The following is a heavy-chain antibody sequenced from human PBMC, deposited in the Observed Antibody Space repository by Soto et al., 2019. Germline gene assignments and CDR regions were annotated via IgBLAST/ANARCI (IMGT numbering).Heavy chain of an antibody. CDR3: ASGKSQMTQDRMGFYYYMDV. Sequence: QVQLVQSGAEVKKPGSSVRISCAASGATFNDYTFTWVRRAPGQGLEWMGRVIPLLDASNYAEKFQDGVTITADRSTSTVYMELSGLKSEDSAIYYCASGKSQMTQDRMGFYYYMDVWGKGTTVTVSS. CDR2: VIPLLDAS. D-gene: IGHD2-15*01. V-gene: IGHV1-69*08. CDR1: GATFNDYT. J-gene: IGHJ6*03.